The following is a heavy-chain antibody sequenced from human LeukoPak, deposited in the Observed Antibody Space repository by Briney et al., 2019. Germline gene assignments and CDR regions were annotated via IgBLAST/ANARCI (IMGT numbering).Heavy chain of an antibody. V-gene: IGHV3-74*01. J-gene: IGHJ4*02. CDR1: GFTFSSYW. D-gene: IGHD3-22*01. CDR3: SRRAYYDGSGNYYDY. Sequence: GGSLRLSCAASGFTFSSYWMHWVRQAPGKGLVWVSRISDGGSTTTYADSVKGRFTISRDNAKNTLYLQMNGLRAEDTAVYYCSRRAYYDGSGNYYDYWGQGTLVTVSS. CDR2: ISDGGSTT.